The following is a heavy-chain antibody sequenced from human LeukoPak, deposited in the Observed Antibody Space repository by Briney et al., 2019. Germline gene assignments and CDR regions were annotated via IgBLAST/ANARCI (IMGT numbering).Heavy chain of an antibody. D-gene: IGHD4-17*01. CDR1: GFTFSSYG. Sequence: GGSLRLSCAASGFTFSSYGMHWVRQAPGKGLEWVAVISYDGSNKYYADSVKGRFTISRDNAKNSLYLQMNSLRAEDTAVYYCARISTVTTNGLFDYWGQGTLVTVSS. J-gene: IGHJ4*02. V-gene: IGHV3-30*03. CDR3: ARISTVTTNGLFDY. CDR2: ISYDGSNK.